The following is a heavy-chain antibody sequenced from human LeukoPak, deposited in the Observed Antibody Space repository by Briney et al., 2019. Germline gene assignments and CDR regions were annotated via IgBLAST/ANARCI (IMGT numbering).Heavy chain of an antibody. J-gene: IGHJ3*02. Sequence: KPSATLSLTCAVAGSSISSGYYWGWLRQPPGTGLEWIGSIYHSGSTYYNPSLKSRVTISVDTSKNQFSLKLSSVTAADTAVYYCAVAPPNDAFDIWGQGTMVTVSS. CDR3: AVAPPNDAFDI. CDR2: IYHSGST. V-gene: IGHV4-38-2*01. CDR1: GSSISSGYY.